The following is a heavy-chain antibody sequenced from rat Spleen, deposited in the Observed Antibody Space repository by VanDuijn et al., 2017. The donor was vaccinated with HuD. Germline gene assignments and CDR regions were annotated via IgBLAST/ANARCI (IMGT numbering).Heavy chain of an antibody. J-gene: IGHJ2*01. CDR2: IWNTGGT. CDR1: GFSLPSYN. CDR3: AREGTLGAGDY. D-gene: IGHD5-1*01. Sequence: QVQLKESGPGLVQPSQTLSLTCTVAGFSLPSYNVHWVRQPPGKGLEWMGVIWNTGGTRYTSTLKSRLSISKETSKSQIFLKMNSLQTEDTATYYCAREGTLGAGDYWGQGVMVTVSS. V-gene: IGHV2-41*01.